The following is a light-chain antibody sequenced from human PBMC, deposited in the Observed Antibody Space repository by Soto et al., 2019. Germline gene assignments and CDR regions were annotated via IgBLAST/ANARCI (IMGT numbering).Light chain of an antibody. V-gene: IGKV3-15*01. J-gene: IGKJ5*01. CDR1: QSVSIH. CDR2: DTS. CDR3: QQYSNWPPIT. Sequence: ETGITQSPGTLSVSLGERATLSCRASQSVSIHLAWYQQKPGQAPRLLIYDTSTRATGIPARFSGSGSGTEFTLTISSLQSEDFAVYYCQQYSNWPPITFGQGTRREIK.